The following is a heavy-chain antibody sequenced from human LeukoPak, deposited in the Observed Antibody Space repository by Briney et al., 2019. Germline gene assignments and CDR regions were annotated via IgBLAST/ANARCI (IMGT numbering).Heavy chain of an antibody. D-gene: IGHD3-10*01. CDR2: IKSKADGETT. V-gene: IGHV3-15*01. CDR1: GFTFNNAW. CDR3: TTDLGLTMIRGVIVY. J-gene: IGHJ4*02. Sequence: GGSLRLSCAASGFTFNNAWMSLVRQAPGKGLEWVGRIKSKADGETTDYAAPVKGRFTMSRDDSKATLFLYMNSLKAEDTAVYYCTTDLGLTMIRGVIVYWGQGALVTVSS.